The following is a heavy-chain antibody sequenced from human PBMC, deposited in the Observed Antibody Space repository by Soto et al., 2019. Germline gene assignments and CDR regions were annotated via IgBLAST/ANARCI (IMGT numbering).Heavy chain of an antibody. Sequence: SETLSLTCTVSGGSISSGDYYWSWIRQRPGAGLEWIGYLSYSGSTYYNPSLQSRVTTSVDTSKNQFSLTLNSVTAADTAVYYCARHVPHRSSPIDFWGQGTLVTVSS. CDR2: LSYSGST. CDR1: GGSISSGDYY. D-gene: IGHD3-10*02. J-gene: IGHJ4*02. V-gene: IGHV4-31*03. CDR3: ARHVPHRSSPIDF.